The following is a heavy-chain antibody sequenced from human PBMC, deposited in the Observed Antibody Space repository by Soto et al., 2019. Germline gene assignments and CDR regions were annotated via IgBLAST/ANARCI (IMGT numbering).Heavy chain of an antibody. CDR3: AKVDRYDYFWGSLYYSGGMDV. D-gene: IGHD3-16*01. CDR2: ISYDGSNK. J-gene: IGHJ6*02. Sequence: QVQLVESGGGVVQPGRSLRLSCAASGFTFSSYGMHWVRQAPGPGLEWVAVISYDGSNKYYADSVKGRFTISRDNSKNTLYLQMHSLKAEDTAVYYCAKVDRYDYFWGSLYYSGGMDVWGQGTTVTVSS. V-gene: IGHV3-30*18. CDR1: GFTFSSYG.